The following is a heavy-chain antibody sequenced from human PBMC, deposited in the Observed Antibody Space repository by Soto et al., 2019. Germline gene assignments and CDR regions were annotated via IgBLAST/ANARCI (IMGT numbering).Heavy chain of an antibody. Sequence: QVQLQESGPGLVKPSQTLSLTCSVSGGAINNRDYYWSWIRQHPGKGLEWIGNIFYSGNTDYNPSLKSRLTISFDTSKNEFSLKLTSVTAADTAVYYCARDRPAFKTFGSGMDVWGQGTTVTVSS. CDR3: ARDRPAFKTFGSGMDV. CDR1: GGAINNRDYY. V-gene: IGHV4-31*03. CDR2: IFYSGNT. D-gene: IGHD3-16*01. J-gene: IGHJ6*02.